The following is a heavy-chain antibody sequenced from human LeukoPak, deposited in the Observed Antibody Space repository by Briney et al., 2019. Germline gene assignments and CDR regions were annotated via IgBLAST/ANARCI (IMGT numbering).Heavy chain of an antibody. D-gene: IGHD5-12*01. V-gene: IGHV3-21*01. J-gene: IGHJ6*02. Sequence: GGSLRLSCAASGFTFSTYDMNWVRQAPGKGLEWVAYISRSSSHIYYADSMEGRLTISRDNARSSVYLQMDSLRDEDTAIYSCARDRAALARMGGMDVWGQGTTVTVFS. CDR3: ARDRAALARMGGMDV. CDR2: ISRSSSHI. CDR1: GFTFSTYD.